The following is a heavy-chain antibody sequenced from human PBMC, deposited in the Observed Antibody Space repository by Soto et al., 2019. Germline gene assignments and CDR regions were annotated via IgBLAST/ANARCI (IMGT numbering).Heavy chain of an antibody. V-gene: IGHV6-1*01. J-gene: IGHJ5*02. Sequence: SQTLSLTCAISGDSVSSNSAAWNWIRQSPSRGLEWLGRTYYRSKWYNDYAVSVKSRITINPDTSKNQFSLQLNSVTPEDTAVYYCARDLRYFDWLPGTWFDPWGQGTLVTVSS. CDR3: ARDLRYFDWLPGTWFDP. CDR1: GDSVSSNSAA. CDR2: TYYRSKWYN. D-gene: IGHD3-9*01.